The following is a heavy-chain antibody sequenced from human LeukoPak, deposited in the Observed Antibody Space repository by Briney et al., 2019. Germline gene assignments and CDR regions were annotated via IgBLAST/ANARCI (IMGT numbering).Heavy chain of an antibody. J-gene: IGHJ3*02. CDR3: ARVRNYPDAFDI. V-gene: IGHV4-59*01. CDR2: IYDTGST. Sequence: PSETLSLTCTVYGGSISNYYWAWIRQPPGKGLEWIGYIYDTGSTKYNPSLKSRLTISLHTSRNQFSLNLSSLTAADTAIYYCARVRNYPDAFDIWGQGRMVTVSS. D-gene: IGHD5-24*01. CDR1: GGSISNYY.